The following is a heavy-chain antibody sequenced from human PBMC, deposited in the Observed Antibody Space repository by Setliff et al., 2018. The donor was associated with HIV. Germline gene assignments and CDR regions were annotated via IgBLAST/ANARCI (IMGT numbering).Heavy chain of an antibody. CDR1: GGTFSSYS. V-gene: IGHV1-69*13. D-gene: IGHD2-21*01. CDR3: AVVNKVSDFEY. Sequence: SVKVSCKTSGGTFSSYSITWVRQAPGQGLEWMGGIIPLFGSADYAQRFQGRVTITADESTSTAYMELTSLRSEDTAMYYCAVVNKVSDFEYWGQGTLVTVSS. CDR2: IIPLFGSA. J-gene: IGHJ4*02.